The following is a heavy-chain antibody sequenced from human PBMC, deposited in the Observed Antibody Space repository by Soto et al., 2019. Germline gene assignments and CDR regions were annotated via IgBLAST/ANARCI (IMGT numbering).Heavy chain of an antibody. CDR3: AKDLVAYCSGGSCYFNPWFDP. V-gene: IGHV3-23*01. D-gene: IGHD2-15*01. CDR2: ISGSGGST. Sequence: PVGSLRLSCAASGFTFSSYAMCWVSQAPGKGLEWVSAISGSGGSTYYADSVKGRFTISRDNSKNTLYLQMNSLRAEDTAVYYCAKDLVAYCSGGSCYFNPWFDPWGQGTLVTVSS. CDR1: GFTFSSYA. J-gene: IGHJ5*02.